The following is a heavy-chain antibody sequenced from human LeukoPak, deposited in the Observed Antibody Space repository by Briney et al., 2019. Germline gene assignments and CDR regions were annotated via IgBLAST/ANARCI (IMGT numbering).Heavy chain of an antibody. D-gene: IGHD3-10*01. V-gene: IGHV3-30*02. CDR1: GFTFSSYG. Sequence: GGSLRLPCAASGFTFSSYGMHWVRQAPGKGLEWVAFIRYDGSNKYYADSVKGRFTISRDNSKNTLHLQMNSLRAEDTAVYYCAKDAIYGSGDYYYYYYMDVWGKGTTVTISS. CDR2: IRYDGSNK. CDR3: AKDAIYGSGDYYYYYYMDV. J-gene: IGHJ6*03.